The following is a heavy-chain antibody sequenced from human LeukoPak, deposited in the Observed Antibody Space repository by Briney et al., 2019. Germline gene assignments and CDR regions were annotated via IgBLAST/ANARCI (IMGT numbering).Heavy chain of an antibody. CDR2: IIPIFGTA. J-gene: IGHJ4*02. CDR1: GGTFSSYA. Sequence: SVKVSCKASGGTFSSYAISWVRQAPGQGLEWMGGIIPIFGTANYAQKFQGRVTITADKSTSTAYMELSSLRSEDTAVYYCAIVTGSGYYYDKYYFDYWGQGTLVTVSS. D-gene: IGHD3-22*01. CDR3: AIVTGSGYYYDKYYFDY. V-gene: IGHV1-69*06.